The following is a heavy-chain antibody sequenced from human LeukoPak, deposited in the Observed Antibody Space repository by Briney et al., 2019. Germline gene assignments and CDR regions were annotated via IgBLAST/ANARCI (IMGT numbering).Heavy chain of an antibody. D-gene: IGHD3-22*01. CDR3: ARGSYYDSGHGGVYAFDI. CDR1: GGSISSSSYY. Sequence: TASETLSLTCSVSGGSISSSSYYWGWIRQPPGKGLEWIGSIYHSGSTYYNPSLKSRVTISVDTSKNQFSLKLSSVTAADTAVYYCARGSYYDSGHGGVYAFDIWGQGTMVTVSS. J-gene: IGHJ3*02. V-gene: IGHV4-39*07. CDR2: IYHSGST.